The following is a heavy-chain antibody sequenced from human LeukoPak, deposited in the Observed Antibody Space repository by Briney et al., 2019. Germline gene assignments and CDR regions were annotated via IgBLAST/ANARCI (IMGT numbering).Heavy chain of an antibody. J-gene: IGHJ4*02. CDR2: IKSKTDGGTT. Sequence: PGGSLRLSCAAFGFTFSNAWMSWVRQAPGRGLEWVGRIKSKTDGGTTDYAAPVKGRFTISRDDSKDTLYLQMNSLKTEDTAVYYCTTDIAGETDYWGQGTLVTVSS. V-gene: IGHV3-15*01. CDR3: TTDIAGETDY. CDR1: GFTFSNAW. D-gene: IGHD6-13*01.